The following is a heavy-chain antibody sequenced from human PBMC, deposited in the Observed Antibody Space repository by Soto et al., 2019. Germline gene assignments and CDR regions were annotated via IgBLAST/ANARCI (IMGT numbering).Heavy chain of an antibody. Sequence: GGSLRLSCAASGFTFSDYYMSWTRQAPGKGLEWVAYISGSSGNIYYSTSLKTRLTISKDTSKNQVVLTMTNMDPVDTATYYCARIITGTGLYYYYGMDVWGQGTTVTVSS. V-gene: IGHV3-11*01. D-gene: IGHD1-7*01. J-gene: IGHJ6*02. CDR3: ARIITGTGLYYYYGMDV. CDR1: GFTFSDYY. CDR2: ISGSSGNI.